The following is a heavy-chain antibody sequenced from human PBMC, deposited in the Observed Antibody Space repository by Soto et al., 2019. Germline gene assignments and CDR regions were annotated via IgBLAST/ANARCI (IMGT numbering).Heavy chain of an antibody. V-gene: IGHV1-18*01. Sequence: GASVKVSCKASGYTFTSYGISWVRQAPGQGLEWMGWINACNGNTKYAQKFQDRVTITSDTSATTVYMELSSLIFEDTAVYYCARDINAFDIWGQGTVVTVSS. J-gene: IGHJ3*02. CDR1: GYTFTSYG. CDR2: INACNGNT. CDR3: ARDINAFDI.